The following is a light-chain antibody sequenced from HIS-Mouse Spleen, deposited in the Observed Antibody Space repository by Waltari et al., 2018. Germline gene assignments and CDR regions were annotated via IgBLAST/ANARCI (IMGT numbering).Light chain of an antibody. CDR1: QSVLYSLNNKNY. Sequence: DIVMTQSPDSLAVSLGERATIKCKSSQSVLYSLNNKNYLAWYQQKPGQPPKLLIYWASTRESGVPDRFSGSGSGTDFTLTISSLQAEDVAVYYCQQYYSTPYTFGQGTKLEIK. CDR2: WAS. CDR3: QQYYSTPYT. J-gene: IGKJ2*01. V-gene: IGKV4-1*01.